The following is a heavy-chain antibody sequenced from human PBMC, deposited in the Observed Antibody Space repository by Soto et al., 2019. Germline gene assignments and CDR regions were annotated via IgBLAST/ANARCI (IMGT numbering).Heavy chain of an antibody. CDR2: INPSGGDT. CDR3: ARDPKLDYGDDPSDGFDF. J-gene: IGHJ3*01. Sequence: ASVKVSCKASGYTFTSYYIHWVRQAPGQGPEWMGIINPSGGDTSYAQKFQDRVTMTRDTSTNTVYMEVGSLRSEDTAVYYCARDPKLDYGDDPSDGFDFWGQGPRATFSS. CDR1: GYTFTSYY. V-gene: IGHV1-46*01. D-gene: IGHD4-17*01.